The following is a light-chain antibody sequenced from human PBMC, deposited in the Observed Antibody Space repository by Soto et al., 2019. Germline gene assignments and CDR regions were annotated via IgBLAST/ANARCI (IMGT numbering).Light chain of an antibody. CDR1: QSVSSSY. V-gene: IGKV3-20*01. CDR2: VAS. J-gene: IGKJ2*01. Sequence: IVLTQSPGTLSLSPGERATLSCRASQSVSSSYLAWYQQKPGQAPRLLIYVASSRATGIPDRFSGSGSGTDFTLSISRLEPEDFAVYYCQQYGSSPRTFGQGTQLEIK. CDR3: QQYGSSPRT.